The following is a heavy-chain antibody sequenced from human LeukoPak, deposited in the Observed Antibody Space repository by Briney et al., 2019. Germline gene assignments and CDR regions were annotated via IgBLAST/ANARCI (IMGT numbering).Heavy chain of an antibody. J-gene: IGHJ4*02. Sequence: SETLSLTCTVSGGSISSGVYCWSWIRQRPGEGLQWIGYICSSGSAYYNASLKSRASMSTDTSNNQFSLKLNSVTAEDTAVYYCTTEMGYSSGWYDYWGQGTLVTVSS. CDR3: TTEMGYSSGWYDY. V-gene: IGHV4-30-4*01. D-gene: IGHD6-19*01. CDR1: GGSISSGVYC. CDR2: ICSSGSA.